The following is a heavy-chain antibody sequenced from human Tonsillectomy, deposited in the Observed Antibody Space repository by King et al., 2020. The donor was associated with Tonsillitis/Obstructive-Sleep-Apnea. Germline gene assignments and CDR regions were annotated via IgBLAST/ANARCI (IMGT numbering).Heavy chain of an antibody. V-gene: IGHV1-3*01. CDR2: INAGNGNT. CDR1: GYTFTSYA. D-gene: IGHD5-18*01. J-gene: IGHJ4*02. Sequence: QLVQSGAEVKKPGASVKVSCKASGYTFTSYAMHWVRQAPGQRLEWMGWINAGNGNTKYSQKFQGRVTITRDTSASTAYMELSSLRSEDTAVYYCARGFGDTAMVTGGYFDSWGQGTLVTVSS. CDR3: ARGFGDTAMVTGGYFDS.